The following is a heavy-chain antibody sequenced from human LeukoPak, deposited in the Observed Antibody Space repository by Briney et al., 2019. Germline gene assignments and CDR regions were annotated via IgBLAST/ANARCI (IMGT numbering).Heavy chain of an antibody. CDR3: ARHQEVKIVGAPPGY. D-gene: IGHD1-26*01. J-gene: IGHJ4*02. Sequence: GGSLRLSCAASGFTFSCYSMNWVRQAPGKGLEWVSSISSSSYIYYADSVKGRFTISRDNAKNSLYLQMNSLRAEDTAAYYCARHQEVKIVGAPPGYWGQGTLVTVSS. CDR1: GFTFSCYS. CDR2: ISSSSYI. V-gene: IGHV3-21*01.